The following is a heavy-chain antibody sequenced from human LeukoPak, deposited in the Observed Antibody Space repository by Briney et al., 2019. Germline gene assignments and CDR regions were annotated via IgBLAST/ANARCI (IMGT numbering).Heavy chain of an antibody. Sequence: GGSLRLSCAASGFTVSSNYMSWVRQAPGKGLEWVSVIYSGGSTYYADSVKGRFTISRDNSKNTLYLQMNSLRAEDTAVYYCAREGICSSTSCNYGMDVWGQGTTVTVSS. J-gene: IGHJ6*02. D-gene: IGHD2-2*01. CDR1: GFTVSSNY. CDR2: IYSGGST. CDR3: AREGICSSTSCNYGMDV. V-gene: IGHV3-53*01.